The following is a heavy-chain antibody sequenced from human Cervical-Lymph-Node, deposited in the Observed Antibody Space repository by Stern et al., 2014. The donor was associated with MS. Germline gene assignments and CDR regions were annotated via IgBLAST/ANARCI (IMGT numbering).Heavy chain of an antibody. CDR1: GGYISSYY. V-gene: IGHV4-59*01. D-gene: IGHD3-22*01. Sequence: QVQLVESGPGLVKPSETLSLTCSVYGGYISSYYWGWIRQSPGKGLEWIGYIYYSGSTTYNPSLKSRVTISVDTSKNQFSLKLSSVTAADTAVYYCARRSGYYYDSTYYFDSWGQGTLVTVSS. CDR2: IYYSGST. CDR3: ARRSGYYYDSTYYFDS. J-gene: IGHJ4*02.